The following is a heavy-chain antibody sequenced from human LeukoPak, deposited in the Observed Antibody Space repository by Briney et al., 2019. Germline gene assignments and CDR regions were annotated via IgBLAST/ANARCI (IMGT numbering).Heavy chain of an antibody. J-gene: IGHJ4*02. D-gene: IGHD6-13*01. CDR2: ISGSGGST. CDR3: AKTGFEGGSSWPHFDY. CDR1: GFTFSSYA. V-gene: IGHV3-23*01. Sequence: GGSLRLSCAASGFTFSSYAMSWVRQAPGKGLEWVSAISGSGGSTYYADSVKGRFTISRDNSKNTLYLQMNSLRAEDTAVYYCAKTGFEGGSSWPHFDYWGQGTLVAVSS.